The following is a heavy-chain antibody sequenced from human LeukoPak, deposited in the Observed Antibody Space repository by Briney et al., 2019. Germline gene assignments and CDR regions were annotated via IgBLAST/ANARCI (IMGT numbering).Heavy chain of an antibody. D-gene: IGHD4-17*01. V-gene: IGHV3-11*06. CDR1: GFTFGDYY. CDR3: ARDDYGDNPLDY. Sequence: GGSLRLSCAASGFTFGDYYMSWIRQAPGKGLEWVSYISSSSSYTNYADSVKGRFTISRDNAKNSLYLQMNSLRAEDTAVYYCARDDYGDNPLDYWGQGTLVTVSS. CDR2: ISSSSSYT. J-gene: IGHJ4*02.